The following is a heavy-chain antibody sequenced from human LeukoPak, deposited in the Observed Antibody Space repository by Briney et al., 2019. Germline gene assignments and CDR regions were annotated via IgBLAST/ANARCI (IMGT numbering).Heavy chain of an antibody. CDR3: ARGPRSYYDFWSGYYYLPSFYYYYYGMDV. CDR1: GYTFTSYD. V-gene: IGHV1-8*01. J-gene: IGHJ6*02. Sequence: ASVKVSCKASGYTFTSYDINWVRQAAGQGLEWMGWMNPNSGNTGYAQKFQGRVTTTRNTSISTAYMELSSLRSEDTAVYYCARGPRSYYDFWSGYYYLPSFYYYYYGMDVWGQGTTVTVSS. CDR2: MNPNSGNT. D-gene: IGHD3-3*01.